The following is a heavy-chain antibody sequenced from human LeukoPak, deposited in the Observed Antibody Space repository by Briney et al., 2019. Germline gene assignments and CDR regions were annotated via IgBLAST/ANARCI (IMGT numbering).Heavy chain of an antibody. V-gene: IGHV3-74*01. Sequence: GGSLRLSCAASGFTFSSYWMHWVRQAPGKGLEWVSRINSDGSSTSYADSVKGRFTISRDNAKNTLYLQMNSLRAEDTAVYYCARRMSGYYGMDVWGQGTTVTVSS. J-gene: IGHJ6*02. D-gene: IGHD3-10*01. CDR3: ARRMSGYYGMDV. CDR1: GFTFSSYW. CDR2: INSDGSST.